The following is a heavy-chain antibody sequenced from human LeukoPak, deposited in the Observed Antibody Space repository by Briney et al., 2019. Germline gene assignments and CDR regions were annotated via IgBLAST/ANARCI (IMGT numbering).Heavy chain of an antibody. J-gene: IGHJ6*03. D-gene: IGHD5-18*01. CDR1: GFTVSSNY. CDR3: AGDTANYYYYYMDV. CDR2: IYSGGST. Sequence: GGSLRLSCAASGFTVSSNYMSWVRQAPGKGLGWVSVIYSGGSTYYADSVKGRFTISRDNSKNTLYLQMNSLRAEDTAVYYCAGDTANYYYYYMDVWGKGTTVTVSS. V-gene: IGHV3-53*01.